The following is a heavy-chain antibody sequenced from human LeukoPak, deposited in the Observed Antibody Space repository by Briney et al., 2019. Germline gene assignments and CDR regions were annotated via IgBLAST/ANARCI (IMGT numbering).Heavy chain of an antibody. J-gene: IGHJ1*01. V-gene: IGHV4-30-2*02. CDR2: ISAAGTT. D-gene: IGHD5-12*01. Sequence: SQTLSLTCTVAVGSISSGGYYWSWIRQPPGKGLEWIAYISAAGTTFYNPSLKSRVTISVDASEKQISLSLRSVTAADTAMYYCASTTRVAPDGRAEYFQHWGQGTLGIVSS. CDR1: VGSISSGGYY. CDR3: ASTTRVAPDGRAEYFQH.